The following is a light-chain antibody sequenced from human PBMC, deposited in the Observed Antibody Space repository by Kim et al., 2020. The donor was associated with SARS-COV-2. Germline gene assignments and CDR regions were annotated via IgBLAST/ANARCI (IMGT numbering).Light chain of an antibody. Sequence: GTLSWSPGDSATLSCRARQGVSNYLAWYQQKPGQAPRLLIYEASKRAAGIPARFSGSGSGTDFTLTISRLEPGDSAVYFCQQRGSFGQGTRLEIK. CDR1: QGVSNY. CDR2: EAS. CDR3: QQRGS. J-gene: IGKJ5*01. V-gene: IGKV3-11*01.